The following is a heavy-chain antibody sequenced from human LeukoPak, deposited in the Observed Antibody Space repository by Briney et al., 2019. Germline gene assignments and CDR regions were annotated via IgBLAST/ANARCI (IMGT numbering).Heavy chain of an antibody. CDR1: GGSISSYY. CDR3: ARDWSHVLNFWFDP. CDR2: IYTSGST. J-gene: IGHJ5*02. Sequence: PSETLSLTCTVSGGSISSYYWSWIRQPAGKGLEWIGRIYTSGSTNYNPSLKSRVTMSVDTSKNQFSLKLSSVTAADTAVYYCARDWSHVLNFWFDPWGQGTLVTVSS. D-gene: IGHD3-10*01. V-gene: IGHV4-4*07.